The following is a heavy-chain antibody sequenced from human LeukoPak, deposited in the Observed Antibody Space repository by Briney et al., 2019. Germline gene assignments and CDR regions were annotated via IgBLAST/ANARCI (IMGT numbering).Heavy chain of an antibody. CDR1: GFTFSRYP. D-gene: IGHD2-2*01. CDR3: VRDVEETSAVYYFDY. CDR2: ISYDGRDK. J-gene: IGHJ4*02. V-gene: IGHV3-30*04. Sequence: GGSLRLSCAASGFTFSRYPMHWVRQAPGKGLEWVSVISYDGRDKHHADSVRGRFTISRDNSENTLYLQMNSLRAEDTAVYYCVRDVEETSAVYYFDYWGQGTLVTVSS.